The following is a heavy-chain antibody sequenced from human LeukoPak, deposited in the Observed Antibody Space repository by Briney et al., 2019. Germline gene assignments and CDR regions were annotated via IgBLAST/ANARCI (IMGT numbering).Heavy chain of an antibody. CDR1: GFTFSSYW. D-gene: IGHD6-13*01. CDR3: ARGLVPGYHSPPYYYGMDV. Sequence: PGGSLRLSCAASGFTFSSYWMHWVRQAPGKGLVWVSRIKSDGSNYYADSVKGRFTIFRDNAKNTLYLQMNSLRSDDTAVYYCARGLVPGYHSPPYYYGMDVWGQGTTVTVSS. CDR2: IKSDGSN. V-gene: IGHV3-74*01. J-gene: IGHJ6*02.